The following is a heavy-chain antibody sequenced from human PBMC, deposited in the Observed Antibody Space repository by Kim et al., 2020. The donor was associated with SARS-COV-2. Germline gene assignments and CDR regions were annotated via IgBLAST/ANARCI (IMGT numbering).Heavy chain of an antibody. J-gene: IGHJ6*02. Sequence: SVKVSCKASGGTFSSYAISWVRQAPGQGLEWMGGIIPIFGTANYAQKFQGRVTITADESTSTAYMEPSSLRSEDTAVYYCARGGGKRVYAIPRRDGNYYYGMDVWGQGTTVTVSS. D-gene: IGHD2-8*01. CDR3: ARGGGKRVYAIPRRDGNYYYGMDV. CDR2: IIPIFGTA. V-gene: IGHV1-69*13. CDR1: GGTFSSYA.